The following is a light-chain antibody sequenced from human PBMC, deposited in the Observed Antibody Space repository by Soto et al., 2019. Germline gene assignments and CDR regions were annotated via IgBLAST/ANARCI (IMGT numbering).Light chain of an antibody. CDR3: QQLNSYLWT. CDR1: QGISSS. Sequence: DIQLTQSPSFLSASVGDRVTITCRASQGISSSLAWYQQKPGKAPKLLIYAASTLQSEVPSRFSGSGSGTEFTLTISSLQPEDFATYYCQQLNSYLWTFGQGTKVEI. V-gene: IGKV1-9*01. J-gene: IGKJ1*01. CDR2: AAS.